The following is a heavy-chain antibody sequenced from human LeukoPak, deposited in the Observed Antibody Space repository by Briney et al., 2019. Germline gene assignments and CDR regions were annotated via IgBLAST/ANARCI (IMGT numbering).Heavy chain of an antibody. CDR3: ERDYYYRSAGCFHY. D-gene: IGHD3-22*01. CDR2: TNENSATT. CDR1: DFSFREYR. V-gene: IGHV3-48*01. Sequence: GGSLRLSCVVSDFSFREYRMMGVRQGPGKGLEWIAYTNENSATTYYADSVKVRFTIHRDNAKNSLFLLMNSLRVEDTAVYLCERDYYYRSAGCFHYWGQGILVTVSS. J-gene: IGHJ4*02.